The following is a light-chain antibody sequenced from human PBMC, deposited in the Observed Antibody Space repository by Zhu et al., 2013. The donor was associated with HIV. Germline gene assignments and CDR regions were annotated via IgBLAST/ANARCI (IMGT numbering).Light chain of an antibody. CDR3: QQYNNWPPLT. CDR2: WAS. V-gene: IGKV4-1*01. CDR1: QSVLYSSNNKNY. J-gene: IGKJ1*01. Sequence: DIVMTQSPDSLAVSLGERATINCKSSQSVLYSSNNKNYLAWYQQKPGQPPELLIYWASTRESGVPDRFSGSGSGTDFTLTISSLQSEDFALYYCQQYNNWPPLTFGQGTKVEIK.